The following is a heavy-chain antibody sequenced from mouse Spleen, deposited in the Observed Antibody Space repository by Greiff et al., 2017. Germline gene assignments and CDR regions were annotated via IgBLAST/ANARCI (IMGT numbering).Heavy chain of an antibody. CDR3: ARGITTTWFAY. CDR2: IDPSDSET. CDR1: GYTFTSYW. J-gene: IGHJ3*01. Sequence: VQLQQPGAELVRPGSSVKLSCKASGYTFTSYWMHWVKQRPIQGLEWIGNIDPSDSETHYNQKFKDKATLTVDKSSSTAYMQLSSLTSEDSAVYYCARGITTTWFAYWGQGTLVTVSA. V-gene: IGHV1-52*01. D-gene: IGHD2-4*01.